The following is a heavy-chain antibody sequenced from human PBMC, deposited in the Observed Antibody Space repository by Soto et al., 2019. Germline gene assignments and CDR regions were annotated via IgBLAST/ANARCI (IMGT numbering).Heavy chain of an antibody. J-gene: IGHJ4*02. CDR3: ARDGVAEIDY. CDR1: GFTFSDYN. V-gene: IGHV3-48*02. Sequence: LRLSCAASGFTFSDYNMIWFRQAPGKGLEWVSYIDIFSATIYYADSVKGRFTISRDNAKNSLYLQMNSLRDEDTAVYYCARDGVAEIDYWGQGTLVTVSS. D-gene: IGHD2-15*01. CDR2: IDIFSATI.